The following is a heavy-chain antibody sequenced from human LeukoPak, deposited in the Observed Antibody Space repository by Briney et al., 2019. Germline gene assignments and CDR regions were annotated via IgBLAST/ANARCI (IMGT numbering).Heavy chain of an antibody. J-gene: IGHJ4*02. V-gene: IGHV1-18*01. CDR3: ARASYDILTGYVSDDY. CDR1: GYTFTSYG. Sequence: ASVKVSCKASGYTFTSYGISWVRQAPGQGLEWMGWISAYNGNTNYAQKLQGRVTMTTDTSTSTAYMELRSLRSDDTAVYYCARASYDILTGYVSDDYWGQGTLVTVSS. CDR2: ISAYNGNT. D-gene: IGHD3-9*01.